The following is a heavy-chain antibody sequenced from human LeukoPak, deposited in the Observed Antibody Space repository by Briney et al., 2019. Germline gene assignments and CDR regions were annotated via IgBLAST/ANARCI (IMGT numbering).Heavy chain of an antibody. V-gene: IGHV3-9*03. CDR1: GFTFDDYA. J-gene: IGHJ4*02. Sequence: PGGSPRLSCAASGFTFDDYAMHWVRQAPGKGLEWVSGISWNSGNIVYADSVKGRFTISRDNAKNSLYLQMNSLRAEDMALYYCAKEPTYDILTGPFDYWGQGTLVTVSS. D-gene: IGHD3-9*01. CDR2: ISWNSGNI. CDR3: AKEPTYDILTGPFDY.